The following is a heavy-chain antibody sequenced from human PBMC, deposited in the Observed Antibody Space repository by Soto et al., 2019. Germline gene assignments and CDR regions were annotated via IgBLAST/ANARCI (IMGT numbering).Heavy chain of an antibody. CDR1: GGSANGYY. D-gene: IGHD3-3*01. V-gene: IGHV4-34*01. Sequence: SETLSLTCAVYGGSANGYYWKWIRQPPGKGLEWIGEINHTGGTHYNPSLKSRVTMSVDTSKNQFSLRLSSVTAADTAIYYCATRITVFGLLIPPFDPWGQGTQVTVSS. J-gene: IGHJ5*02. CDR3: ATRITVFGLLIPPFDP. CDR2: INHTGGT.